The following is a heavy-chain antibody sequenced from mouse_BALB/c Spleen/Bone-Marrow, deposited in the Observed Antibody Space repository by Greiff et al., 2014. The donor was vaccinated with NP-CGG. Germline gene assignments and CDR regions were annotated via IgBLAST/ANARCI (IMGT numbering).Heavy chain of an antibody. D-gene: IGHD2-3*01. CDR2: IDPASGNT. CDR1: GFNIKDTF. CDR3: AHDAPFTY. Sequence: EVKLLESGADLVKPGASVKLSCTTSGFNIKDTFMHWAKQRPEQGLEWIGRIDPASGNTKYDPKFQGKATITADTSSNKVSLQLSGLTSEDTAVYYCAHDAPFTYWGQGTLVTVSA. V-gene: IGHV14-3*02. J-gene: IGHJ3*01.